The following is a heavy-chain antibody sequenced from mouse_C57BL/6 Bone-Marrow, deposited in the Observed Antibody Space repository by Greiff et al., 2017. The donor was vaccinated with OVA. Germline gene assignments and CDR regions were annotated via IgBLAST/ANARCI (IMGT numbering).Heavy chain of an antibody. CDR1: GYTFTDYE. CDR2: IDPETGGT. V-gene: IGHV1-15*01. D-gene: IGHD1-1*01. Sequence: VKLVESGAELVRPGASVTLSCKASGYTFTDYEMHWVKQTPVHGLEWIGAIDPETGGTAYNQKFKGKAILTADKSSSTAYMELRSLTSEDSAVYYCTRGDFITTVVAFDYWGQGTTLTVSS. CDR3: TRGDFITTVVAFDY. J-gene: IGHJ2*01.